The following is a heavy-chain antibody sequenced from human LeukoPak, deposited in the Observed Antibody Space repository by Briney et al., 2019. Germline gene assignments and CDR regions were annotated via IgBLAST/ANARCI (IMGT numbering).Heavy chain of an antibody. CDR3: ASGPDYGDSFDY. D-gene: IGHD4-17*01. V-gene: IGHV4-39*07. Sequence: PSETLSLTCTVSGGSISSSLYYWGWIRQPLGKALEWIGSMYYSGSTYYNPSLKSRVTTSVDTSKNQFSLKLSSVTAADTAVYYCASGPDYGDSFDYWGQGTLVTVSS. CDR1: GGSISSSLYY. J-gene: IGHJ4*02. CDR2: MYYSGST.